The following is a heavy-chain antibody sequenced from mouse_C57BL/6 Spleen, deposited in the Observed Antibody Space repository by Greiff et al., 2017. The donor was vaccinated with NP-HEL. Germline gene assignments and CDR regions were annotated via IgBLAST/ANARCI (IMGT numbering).Heavy chain of an antibody. V-gene: IGHV5-6*01. Sequence: DVQLVESGGDLVKPGGSLKLSCAASGFTFSSYGMSWVRQTPDKRLEWVATISSGGSYTYYPDSVKGRFTISRDNAKNTLYLQMSSLKSEDTAMYYCARGDYYGSSYAMDYWGQGTSVTVSS. CDR2: ISSGGSYT. CDR3: ARGDYYGSSYAMDY. D-gene: IGHD1-1*01. J-gene: IGHJ4*01. CDR1: GFTFSSYG.